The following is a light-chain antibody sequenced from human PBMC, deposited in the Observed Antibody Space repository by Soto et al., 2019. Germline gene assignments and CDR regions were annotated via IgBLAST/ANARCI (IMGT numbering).Light chain of an antibody. CDR1: QSVLYSSTNRNY. CDR2: WAS. Sequence: DIVMTQSPDSLAVSLGERATINCKSSQSVLYSSTNRNYLAWYQQKPGQPPNLLIYWASTRESGVPDRFSGSGSGSDFTLSFSSVQAEDVAVYYCQQYYDIPPTFGQWTKVEIK. CDR3: QQYYDIPPT. V-gene: IGKV4-1*01. J-gene: IGKJ1*01.